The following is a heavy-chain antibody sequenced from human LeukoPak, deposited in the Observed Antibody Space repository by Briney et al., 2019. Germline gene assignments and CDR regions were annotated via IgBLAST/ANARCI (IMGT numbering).Heavy chain of an antibody. Sequence: SETLSLTCTVSGGSISRYYWSWIRQPPGKGLEWIGYIYYSGSTNYNPSLKSRVTISVDTSKNQFSLKLSSVTAADTAVYYCAGGPDDSSEKALYYFHYWGQGTLVTVSS. CDR3: AGGPDDSSEKALYYFHY. CDR2: IYYSGST. D-gene: IGHD3-22*01. J-gene: IGHJ4*02. CDR1: GGSISRYY. V-gene: IGHV4-59*01.